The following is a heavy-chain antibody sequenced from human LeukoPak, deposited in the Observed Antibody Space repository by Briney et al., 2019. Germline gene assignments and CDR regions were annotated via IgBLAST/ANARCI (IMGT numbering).Heavy chain of an antibody. CDR3: AKDYSGFSSGYYFDY. CDR1: GFTFSSYA. CDR2: ISGSGGST. Sequence: PGGSLRLSCAASGFTFSSYAMSWVRQAPGKGLEWVSAISGSGGSTYYADSVKGRFTISRDNSKNTLYLQMNSLRAEDTAVYYCAKDYSGFSSGYYFDYWGQGTLVTVPS. J-gene: IGHJ4*02. V-gene: IGHV3-23*01. D-gene: IGHD1-26*01.